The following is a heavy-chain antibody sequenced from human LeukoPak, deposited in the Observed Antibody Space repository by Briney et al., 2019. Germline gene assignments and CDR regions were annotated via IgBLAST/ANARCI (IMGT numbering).Heavy chain of an antibody. Sequence: ASVKVSCKASGYTFTSYDINWVRQATGQGLEWMGWMNPNSGNTGYAQKFQGRVTMTRNTSISTAYMELSSLRSEDTAVYYCARSYYDSSGYYTGYYYYYYMDVWGKGTTVTISS. D-gene: IGHD3-22*01. V-gene: IGHV1-8*01. CDR2: MNPNSGNT. J-gene: IGHJ6*03. CDR1: GYTFTSYD. CDR3: ARSYYDSSGYYTGYYYYYYMDV.